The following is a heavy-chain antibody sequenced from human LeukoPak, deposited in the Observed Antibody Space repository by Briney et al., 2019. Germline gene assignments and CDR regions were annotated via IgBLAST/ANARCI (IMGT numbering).Heavy chain of an antibody. J-gene: IGHJ4*02. V-gene: IGHV3-23*01. CDR3: AKEAGYSGYDYPDY. D-gene: IGHD5-12*01. Sequence: GGSLRLSCAASGFTFSGYAMSWVRQAPGKGREWVSAISGSGYSTYYADCVKGRFTISRDNSKNTLYLQMNSLRAEDAAVYYCAKEAGYSGYDYPDYWGQGTLVTVSS. CDR1: GFTFSGYA. CDR2: ISGSGYST.